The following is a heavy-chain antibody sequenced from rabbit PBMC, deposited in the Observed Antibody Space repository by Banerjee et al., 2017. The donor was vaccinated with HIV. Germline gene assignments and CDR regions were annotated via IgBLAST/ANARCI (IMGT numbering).Heavy chain of an antibody. Sequence: QSLEESGGGLVQPEGSLTLTCTASGFSFSGTYYMSWVRQAPGKGLEWIGYINTGSDITYYASWARGRFTISKTSSTTVTLQMTSLTAADTATYFCARDPPPAISGDNYYYFNLWGPGTLVTVS. J-gene: IGHJ4*01. CDR1: GFSFSGTYY. CDR3: ARDPPPAISGDNYYYFNL. CDR2: INTGSDIT. D-gene: IGHD1-1*01. V-gene: IGHV1S40*01.